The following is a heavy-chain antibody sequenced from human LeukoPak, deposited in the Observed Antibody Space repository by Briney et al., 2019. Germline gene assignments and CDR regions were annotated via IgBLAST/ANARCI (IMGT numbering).Heavy chain of an antibody. CDR3: AKVSTLVAVAFDI. CDR2: ISGSGDTT. J-gene: IGHJ3*02. CDR1: GFTFSISG. Sequence: GGTLRLSHAASGFTFSISGMSWVRQAPGEGLEWVSGISGSGDTTNYADPVKGRFTISRDNSKNTLYLQMNSLRAEDTAVYYCAKVSTLVAVAFDIWGQGTMVTVSS. D-gene: IGHD2-15*01. V-gene: IGHV3-23*01.